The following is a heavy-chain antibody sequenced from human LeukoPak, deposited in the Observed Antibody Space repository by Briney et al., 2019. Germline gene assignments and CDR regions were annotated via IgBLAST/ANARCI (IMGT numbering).Heavy chain of an antibody. V-gene: IGHV3-23*01. D-gene: IGHD6-13*01. CDR2: ISGSGGST. Sequence: GGSLRLSCAASGFTFSSYGMSWVRQAPGKGLEWVSAISGSGGSTYYADSVKGRFTISRDNSKNTLYLQMNSLRAEDTAVYYCAKDKVFSRGAAAGLFDYWGQGTLVTVSS. J-gene: IGHJ4*02. CDR3: AKDKVFSRGAAAGLFDY. CDR1: GFTFSSYG.